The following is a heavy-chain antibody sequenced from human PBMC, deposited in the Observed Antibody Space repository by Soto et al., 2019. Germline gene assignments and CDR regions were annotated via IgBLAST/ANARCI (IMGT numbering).Heavy chain of an antibody. Sequence: QVQLQESGPGLVKPSETLSLTCTVSCGSISSYYWRWIRQPPGKGLEWIGYIYYSGSTNYNPSLKSRVTISVDTSKNQFSLKLSSVTAADTAVYYCARSEGAFDIWGQGTIVTVSS. CDR1: CGSISSYY. J-gene: IGHJ3*02. CDR3: ARSEGAFDI. CDR2: IYYSGST. V-gene: IGHV4-59*08.